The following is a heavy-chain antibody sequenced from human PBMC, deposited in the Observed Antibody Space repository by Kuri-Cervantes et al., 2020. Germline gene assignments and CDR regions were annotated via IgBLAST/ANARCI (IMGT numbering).Heavy chain of an antibody. D-gene: IGHD6-6*01. V-gene: IGHV3-48*03. J-gene: IGHJ4*02. CDR1: GFTFSSYE. Sequence: GESLKISCAASGFTFSSYEMNWVRQAPGKGLEWVSYISSSGSAKYYADSVKGRFTISRDNAKNSLYLQMNSLGAEDTALYYCAAVGRSSRPGYWGQGTLVTVSS. CDR2: ISSSGSAK. CDR3: AAVGRSSRPGY.